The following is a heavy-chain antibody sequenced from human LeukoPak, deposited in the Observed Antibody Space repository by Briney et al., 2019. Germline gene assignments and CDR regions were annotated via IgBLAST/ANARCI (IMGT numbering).Heavy chain of an antibody. CDR3: ATETSTWNTLDY. CDR2: INPNSGST. D-gene: IGHD1/OR15-1a*01. Sequence: ASVRVSCKASGYTFTDNYIHWVRQAPGQGPEWMGWINPNSGSTSFAQKFQGRVIMTRDTSITTAYMELNRLTSDDTAVYYCATETSTWNTLDYWGQETLVTVSS. CDR1: GYTFTDNY. J-gene: IGHJ4*02. V-gene: IGHV1-2*02.